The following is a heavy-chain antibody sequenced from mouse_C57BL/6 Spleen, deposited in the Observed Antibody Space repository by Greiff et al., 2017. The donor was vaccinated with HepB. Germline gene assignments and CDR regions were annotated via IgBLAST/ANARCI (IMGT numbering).Heavy chain of an antibody. D-gene: IGHD2-4*01. Sequence: VQLQQSGPELVKPGASVKIPCKASGYTFTDYNMDWVKQSHGKSLEWIGDINPNNGGTIYNQKFKGKATLTVDKSSSTAYMELRSLTSEDTAVYYCARGKDYDYFWFAYWGQGTLVTVSA. CDR2: INPNNGGT. CDR3: ARGKDYDYFWFAY. J-gene: IGHJ3*01. V-gene: IGHV1-18*01. CDR1: GYTFTDYN.